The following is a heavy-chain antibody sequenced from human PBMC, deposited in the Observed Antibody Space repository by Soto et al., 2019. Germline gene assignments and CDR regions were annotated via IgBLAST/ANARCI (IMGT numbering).Heavy chain of an antibody. V-gene: IGHV4-4*02. J-gene: IGHJ5*02. CDR3: ARSMVRGWGWFDP. D-gene: IGHD3-10*01. Sequence: QVQLQESGPGLVKPSGTLSLTCAVSGGSISSSNWWSWVRQPPGKGLEWIGEIYHSGSTNYNPSLKSRVTISVDRSKDQFSLKLSSVTAADPAADYCARSMVRGWGWFDPWGQGTLVTVSS. CDR1: GGSISSSNW. CDR2: IYHSGST.